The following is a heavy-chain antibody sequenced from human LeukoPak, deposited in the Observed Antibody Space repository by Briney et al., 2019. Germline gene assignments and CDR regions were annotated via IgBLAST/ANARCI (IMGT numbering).Heavy chain of an antibody. V-gene: IGHV4-59*01. J-gene: IGHJ5*02. CDR1: GGSISSYY. CDR2: IYYSGST. Sequence: PSETLSLTCTVSGGSISSYYWSWIRQPPGKGLEWIGYIYYSGSTNYNPSLKSRVTISVDTSKNQFSLKLSSVTAADTAVYYCARETSPHGRGTKWFDPWGQGTLVTVSP. CDR3: ARETSPHGRGTKWFDP. D-gene: IGHD3-16*01.